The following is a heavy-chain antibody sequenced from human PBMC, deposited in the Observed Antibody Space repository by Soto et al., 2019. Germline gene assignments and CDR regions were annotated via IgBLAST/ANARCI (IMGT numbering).Heavy chain of an antibody. Sequence: SETLSLTCTVSNGSISNFYCNWIRQSAWKGLEWIGRIHGSGSATYNPSLRSRVTMSVDTSKNQFSLKVNSVTGADTAVYYCARSSHKERWFDPLGQGTLVTVYS. CDR3: ARSSHKERWFDP. CDR1: NGSISNFY. D-gene: IGHD6-13*01. V-gene: IGHV4-4*07. J-gene: IGHJ5*02. CDR2: IHGSGSA.